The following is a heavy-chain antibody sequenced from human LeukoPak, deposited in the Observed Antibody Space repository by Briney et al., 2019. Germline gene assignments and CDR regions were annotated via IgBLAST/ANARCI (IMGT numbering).Heavy chain of an antibody. CDR3: AKEAYNILTGYFVDY. D-gene: IGHD3-9*01. CDR1: GFTFSSYA. Sequence: QPGESLRLSCAASGFTFSSYAMSWVRQAPGKGLEWVSTISGSGGDTYSADSVKGRFTISRDNSKNTLYLQMNSLRAEDTAVYYCAKEAYNILTGYFVDYWGQGTLVTVSS. J-gene: IGHJ4*02. V-gene: IGHV3-23*01. CDR2: ISGSGGDT.